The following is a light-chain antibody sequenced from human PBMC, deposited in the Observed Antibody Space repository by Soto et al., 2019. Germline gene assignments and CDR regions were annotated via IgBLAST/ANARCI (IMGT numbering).Light chain of an antibody. Sequence: QSVLTQPPSASGTPGQRVTISCSGSTSNIGSSTVNWYQQLPGTAPKLPIQSDNQRRSGVPDRFSGSKSGTSASLAISGLQSGDDADYYCAAWDDSLNGVIFGGGTKVTVL. J-gene: IGLJ2*01. CDR1: TSNIGSST. CDR2: SDN. V-gene: IGLV1-44*01. CDR3: AAWDDSLNGVI.